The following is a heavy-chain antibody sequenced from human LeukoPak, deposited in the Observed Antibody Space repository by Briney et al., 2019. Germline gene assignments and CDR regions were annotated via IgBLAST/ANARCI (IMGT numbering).Heavy chain of an antibody. CDR3: AKASGSSGWYEGMAV. V-gene: IGHV3-23*01. CDR2: TGGSGGNT. D-gene: IGHD6-19*01. J-gene: IGHJ6*02. CDR1: GFTFTSYA. Sequence: GGSLRLSCAASGFTFTSYAMSWVRQAPGMGLEWVSATGGSGGNTYYADSVKGRFTISRDNSKNTLYLQMNSLRAEDTAVYYCAKASGSSGWYEGMAVWGQGTTVTVSS.